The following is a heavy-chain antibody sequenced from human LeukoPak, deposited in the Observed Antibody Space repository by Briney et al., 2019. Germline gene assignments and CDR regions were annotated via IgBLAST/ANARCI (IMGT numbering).Heavy chain of an antibody. Sequence: ASVKVSCKASGYTFTIYGISLVRQAPGQGLEWMGWISAYNGNTNYAQKLQGRVTMTTDTSTSTAYMELRSLRSDDTAVYYCARGTRGVNSPYLDYWGQGTLVTVSS. V-gene: IGHV1-18*01. J-gene: IGHJ4*02. CDR2: ISAYNGNT. CDR3: ARGTRGVNSPYLDY. D-gene: IGHD4-23*01. CDR1: GYTFTIYG.